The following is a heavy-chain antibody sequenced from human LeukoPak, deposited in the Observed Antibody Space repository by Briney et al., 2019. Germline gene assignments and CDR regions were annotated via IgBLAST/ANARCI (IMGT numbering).Heavy chain of an antibody. J-gene: IGHJ6*02. CDR2: IIPILGIA. D-gene: IGHD3-3*01. CDR3: ARWRPGYDFWSGYVGMDV. V-gene: IGHV1-69*04. Sequence: SVKVSCKASGGTFSSYAISWVRQAPGQGLEWMGRIIPILGIANYAQKFQGRVTITADKSTSAAYMELSSLRSEDTAVYYCARWRPGYDFWSGYVGMDVWGQGTTVTVSS. CDR1: GGTFSSYA.